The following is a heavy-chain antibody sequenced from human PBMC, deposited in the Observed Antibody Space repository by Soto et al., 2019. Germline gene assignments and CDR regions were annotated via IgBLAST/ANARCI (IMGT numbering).Heavy chain of an antibody. V-gene: IGHV4-39*01. J-gene: IGHJ4*02. D-gene: IGHD4-17*01. CDR2: MYYSGST. CDR3: ARLYYGEDDF. CDR1: GGSVNSNVSY. Sequence: SETLSLTCTVSGGSVNSNVSYWGWIRQPPGKGLEWIGSMYYSGSTYYNPSLKSRVSISVDTSKTQFSLKLISVTAADTAVYYCARLYYGEDDFWGQGTLVTVSS.